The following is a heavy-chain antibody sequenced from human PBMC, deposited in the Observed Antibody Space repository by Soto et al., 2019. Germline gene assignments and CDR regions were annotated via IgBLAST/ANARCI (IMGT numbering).Heavy chain of an antibody. D-gene: IGHD3-3*01. CDR3: AKEPAGNGHYDRPFDF. J-gene: IGHJ4*02. V-gene: IGHV3-23*01. CDR1: GFTFSTFS. Sequence: VQLLESGGGLVQPGGSLRLSCEASGFTFSTFSMSWVRQSPGKGLEWVSAITGSGDYTYYADSVKGRFTLSRDNSKNFLYEGTSSLGVDGRALYFCAKEPAGNGHYDRPFDFWGQRTSVTVSS. CDR2: ITGSGDYT.